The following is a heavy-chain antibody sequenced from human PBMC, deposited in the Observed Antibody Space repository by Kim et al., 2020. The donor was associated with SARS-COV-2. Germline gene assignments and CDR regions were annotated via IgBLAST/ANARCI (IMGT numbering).Heavy chain of an antibody. V-gene: IGHV1-46*01. CDR2: T. Sequence: TSYAQKFQGRVPMTRDTSTSTVYMELSSLRSEDTAVYYCAREGQLLPFDYWGQGTLVTVSS. D-gene: IGHD2-2*01. J-gene: IGHJ4*02. CDR3: AREGQLLPFDY.